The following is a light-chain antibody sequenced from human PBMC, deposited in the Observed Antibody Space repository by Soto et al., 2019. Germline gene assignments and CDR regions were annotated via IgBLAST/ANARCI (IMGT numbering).Light chain of an antibody. CDR1: QSFRGL. V-gene: IGKV3-11*01. CDR2: DAS. J-gene: IGKJ5*01. Sequence: EVVLTQSAVTLSLSPGERATLSCRASQSFRGLLAGYQQTPGHAPRLLIYDASNTATGIPPRFSGSGSGTDFTLTISSLEPDDSAVYYCQQSHMRPITSGQGTRLEIK. CDR3: QQSHMRPIT.